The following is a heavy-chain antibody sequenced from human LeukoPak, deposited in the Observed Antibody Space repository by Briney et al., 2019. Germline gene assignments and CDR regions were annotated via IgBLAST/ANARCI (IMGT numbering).Heavy chain of an antibody. Sequence: GGPLRLSCAASGFIFNDYAMHWVRQAPGKGLEWVSGINWDSGRIGYADSVKGRFTISRDNAKNSLYLQMNSLRAEDTALYYCARAANYDSSGRDYWGQGTLVTVSS. CDR3: ARAANYDSSGRDY. CDR2: INWDSGRI. CDR1: GFIFNDYA. D-gene: IGHD3-22*01. V-gene: IGHV3-9*01. J-gene: IGHJ4*02.